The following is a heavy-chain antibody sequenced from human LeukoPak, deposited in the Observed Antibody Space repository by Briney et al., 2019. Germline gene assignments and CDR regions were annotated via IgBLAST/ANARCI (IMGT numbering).Heavy chain of an antibody. CDR3: ARLGSSSWPNFDY. CDR1: GGSISSGGYY. J-gene: IGHJ4*02. CDR2: IYYSGST. D-gene: IGHD6-13*01. Sequence: SETLSLTCTVSGGSISSGGYYWSWIRQHPGKGLEWIGYIYYSGSTYYNPSLKSRVTISVDTSKNQFSLKLSSVTAADTAVYYCARLGSSSWPNFDYWGQGTLVTVSS. V-gene: IGHV4-31*03.